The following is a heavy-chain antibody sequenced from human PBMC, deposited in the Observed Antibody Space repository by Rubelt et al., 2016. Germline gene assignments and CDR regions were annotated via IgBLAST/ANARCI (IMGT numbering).Heavy chain of an antibody. CDR2: ISYDGSNK. CDR1: GFPFSTYG. CDR3: ARDLSSGYYFPNWYFDL. V-gene: IGHV3-30*03. D-gene: IGHD3-22*01. Sequence: GGGVVQPGRSLRLSCAASGFPFSTYGMHWVRQAPGKALQWVAVISYDGSNKYYADSVKGRFTISRDNSKNTLYLQMNSLRAEDTAVYYCARDLSSGYYFPNWYFDLWGRGTLVTVSS. J-gene: IGHJ2*01.